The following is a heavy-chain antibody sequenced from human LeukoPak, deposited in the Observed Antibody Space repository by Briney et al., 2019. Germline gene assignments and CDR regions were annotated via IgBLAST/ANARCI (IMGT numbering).Heavy chain of an antibody. Sequence: GGSLRLSCAAPGFTFSDYYMSWIRQAPGKGLEWVSYISSSGSTIYYADSVKGRFTISRDNAKNSLYLQMNSLRAEDTAVYYCAREGRYSNPIWYFDYWGQGTLVTVSS. CDR1: GFTFSDYY. CDR2: ISSSGSTI. J-gene: IGHJ4*02. CDR3: AREGRYSNPIWYFDY. D-gene: IGHD4-11*01. V-gene: IGHV3-11*04.